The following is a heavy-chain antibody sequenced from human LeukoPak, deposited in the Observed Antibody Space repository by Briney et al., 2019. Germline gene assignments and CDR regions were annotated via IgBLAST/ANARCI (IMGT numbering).Heavy chain of an antibody. J-gene: IGHJ3*02. Sequence: PGGSLRLSCSASGFTFNYYAMHWARQAPGKGLEWVAIVSYDGMKKYHADSMKGRFTISRDNSKNTLYLQVNSLRAEDTAMYYCARNILFAFDIWGQGTMVTVSS. CDR2: VSYDGMKK. CDR1: GFTFNYYA. V-gene: IGHV3-30*14. CDR3: ARNILFAFDI. D-gene: IGHD2/OR15-2a*01.